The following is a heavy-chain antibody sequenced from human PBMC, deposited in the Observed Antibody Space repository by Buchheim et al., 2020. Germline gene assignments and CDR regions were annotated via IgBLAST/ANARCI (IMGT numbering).Heavy chain of an antibody. Sequence: EVQLVQSGAEVKKPGESLKISCKASGYSFSNYWIGWVRQMPGKGLEWMAMIYPGDSSTKYSPSFQAQVTIPADKSRSPAYLQWTSLKASDTAMYFCARARGYCSSSSCYDFDYWGQGT. CDR2: IYPGDSST. D-gene: IGHD2-2*01. V-gene: IGHV5-51*01. CDR1: GYSFSNYW. J-gene: IGHJ4*02. CDR3: ARARGYCSSSSCYDFDY.